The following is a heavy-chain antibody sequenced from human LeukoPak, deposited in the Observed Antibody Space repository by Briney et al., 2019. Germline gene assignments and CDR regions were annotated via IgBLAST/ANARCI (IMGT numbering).Heavy chain of an antibody. CDR3: ATGRWFGEFAGSAFED. V-gene: IGHV3-7*01. Sequence: GGSRRLSCLGSGFGFSNYWMTWLRQAPGEGLEWVANIKEDGSVIYYADSVKGRFTISRDNARNSVYLQMNSLRVEDTALYYCATGRWFGEFAGSAFEDWGQGTLVTVSS. D-gene: IGHD3-10*01. J-gene: IGHJ4*02. CDR1: GFGFSNYW. CDR2: IKEDGSVI.